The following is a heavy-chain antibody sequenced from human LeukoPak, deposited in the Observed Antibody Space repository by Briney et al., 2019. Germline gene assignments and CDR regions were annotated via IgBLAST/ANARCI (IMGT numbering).Heavy chain of an antibody. CDR3: ARVVDYYDSSGYYYGQYYFDY. J-gene: IGHJ4*02. D-gene: IGHD3-22*01. CDR1: GGSFSGYY. V-gene: IGHV4-34*01. Sequence: PSETLSLTCAVYGGSFSGYYWSWIRQPPGKGLEWIGEINHSGSTNYNPPLKSRVTISVDTSKNQFSLKLSSVTAADTAVYYCARVVDYYDSSGYYYGQYYFDYWGQGTLVTVSS. CDR2: INHSGST.